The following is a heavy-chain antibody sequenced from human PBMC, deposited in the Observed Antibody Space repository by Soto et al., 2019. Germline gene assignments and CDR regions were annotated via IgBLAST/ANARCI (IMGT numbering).Heavy chain of an antibody. Sequence: PSETLSLTCTVSGGSISSSSYYWGWIRQPPGKGLEWIGSIYYSGSTYYNPSLKSRVTMSVDTSKNQFSLKLSSVTAADTAVYYCARQITMVRGAHFYYFDYWGQGTLVTVSS. CDR1: GGSISSSSYY. J-gene: IGHJ4*02. CDR3: ARQITMVRGAHFYYFDY. D-gene: IGHD3-10*01. CDR2: IYYSGST. V-gene: IGHV4-39*01.